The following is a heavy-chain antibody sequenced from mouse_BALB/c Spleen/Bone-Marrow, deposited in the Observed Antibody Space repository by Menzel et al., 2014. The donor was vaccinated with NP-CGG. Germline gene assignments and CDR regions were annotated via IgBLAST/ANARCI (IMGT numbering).Heavy chain of an antibody. CDR2: IYPSDSYT. CDR3: TRQDYYGNSYWYFDV. Sequence: QVQLKESGADLVRPGASVKLSCKASGYTFTSYWINWVKQRPGQGLEWIGNIYPSDSYTNYNQKFRDKATLTVDTSSSTAYMQLSSPTSEDSAVYYCTRQDYYGNSYWYFDVWGAETTVTVSS. V-gene: IGHV1-59*01. CDR1: GYTFTSYW. D-gene: IGHD1-1*01. J-gene: IGHJ1*01.